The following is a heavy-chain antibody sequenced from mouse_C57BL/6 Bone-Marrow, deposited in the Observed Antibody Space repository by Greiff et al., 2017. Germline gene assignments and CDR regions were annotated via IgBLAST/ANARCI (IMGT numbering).Heavy chain of an antibody. CDR3: ARSGVYDGYYYAMDY. CDR2: INPGSGGT. Sequence: QVQLQQSGAELVRPGPSVKVSCKASGYAFTNYLIEWVKQRPGQGLEWIGVINPGSGGTNYNEKFKGKATLTADKSSSTAYMQLGSLTSEDSAVYFCARSGVYDGYYYAMDYWGQGTSVTVSS. CDR1: GYAFTNYL. D-gene: IGHD2-3*01. V-gene: IGHV1-54*01. J-gene: IGHJ4*01.